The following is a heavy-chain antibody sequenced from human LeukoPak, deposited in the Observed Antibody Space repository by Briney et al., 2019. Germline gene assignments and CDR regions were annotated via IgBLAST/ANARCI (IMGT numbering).Heavy chain of an antibody. CDR3: ASTHCSGGGCSGY. V-gene: IGHV4-59*01. D-gene: IGHD2-15*01. CDR1: GGSISSYY. CDR2: IYYSGST. J-gene: IGHJ4*02. Sequence: PSETLSLTCTVSGGSISSYYWSWIRQPPGKGLEWIGYIYYSGSTNYNPSLKSRVTISVDTSKNQFSLKLSSVTAADTAVYYCASTHCSGGGCSGYWGQGTLVTVSS.